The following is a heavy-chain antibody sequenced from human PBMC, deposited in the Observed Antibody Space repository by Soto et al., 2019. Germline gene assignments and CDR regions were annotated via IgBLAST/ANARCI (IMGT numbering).Heavy chain of an antibody. CDR3: ARLPGPNHRPYYCDS. CDR2: IYYSGST. Sequence: PSETLSLTCPVSGGSISSDYWSWIRQPPGKGLEWSGNIYYSGSTNYNPSLKSRVTISVDTSKNQFSLKLSSVTAADTAMYYCARLPGPNHRPYYCDSWGPGTLVTVS. D-gene: IGHD6-6*01. V-gene: IGHV4-59*01. J-gene: IGHJ4*02. CDR1: GGSISSDY.